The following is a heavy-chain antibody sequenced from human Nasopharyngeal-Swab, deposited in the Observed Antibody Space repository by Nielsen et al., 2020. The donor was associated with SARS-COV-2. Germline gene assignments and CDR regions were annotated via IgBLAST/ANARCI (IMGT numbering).Heavy chain of an antibody. V-gene: IGHV1-69*04. D-gene: IGHD5-18*01. CDR2: IIPILGIA. CDR1: GGTFSSYA. Sequence: SVKVSCKASGGTFSSYAISWVRQAPGQGLEWMGRIIPILGIANYAQKFQGRVTITADKSTSTAYMELSSLRSEDTAVYYCARDFRDTAMDLPDYWGQGTLVTVSS. CDR3: ARDFRDTAMDLPDY. J-gene: IGHJ4*02.